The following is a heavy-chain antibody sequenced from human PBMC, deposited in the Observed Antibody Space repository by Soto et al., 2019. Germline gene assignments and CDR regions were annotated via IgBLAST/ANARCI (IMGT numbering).Heavy chain of an antibody. CDR1: GFTFSSYD. J-gene: IGHJ6*03. CDR3: ARGATRSFYYMDV. Sequence: VQLVESGGGLVQPGGSLRLSCAASGFTFSSYDMHWVRQATGKGLEWVSSTGAAGDTSYPGSVKGRFTISRENAKNSLDLQMNSLRAGDTAVYYCARGATRSFYYMDVWGKGTTVTVSS. CDR2: TGAAGDT. D-gene: IGHD1-1*01. V-gene: IGHV3-13*01.